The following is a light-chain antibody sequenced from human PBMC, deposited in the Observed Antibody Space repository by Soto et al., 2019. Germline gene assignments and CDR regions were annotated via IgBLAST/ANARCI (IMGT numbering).Light chain of an antibody. V-gene: IGLV2-8*01. J-gene: IGLJ1*01. Sequence: QSALTQPPSASGSHGQSVTISCTGTSRDVGGYDYVSGYQQLPGKDPKLVIYEVNKRPSGVPARFSGSKSGNTASLTVSGLHAEDEADFYCSSYSGDTPYIFGTRTKLTVL. CDR2: EVN. CDR3: SSYSGDTPYI. CDR1: SRDVGGYDY.